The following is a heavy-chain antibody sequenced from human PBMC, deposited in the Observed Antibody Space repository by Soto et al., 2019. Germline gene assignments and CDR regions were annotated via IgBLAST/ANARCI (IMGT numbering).Heavy chain of an antibody. CDR3: ARDRQYCSGGSCYSHYGMDV. Sequence: SVKVSCKASGYTFTGYYMHWVRQAPGQGLEWMGWINPNSGGTNYAQKFQGWVTMTRDTSISTAYMELSRLRSDDTAVYYCARDRQYCSGGSCYSHYGMDVWGQGTTVTVSS. J-gene: IGHJ6*02. D-gene: IGHD2-15*01. CDR2: INPNSGGT. CDR1: GYTFTGYY. V-gene: IGHV1-2*04.